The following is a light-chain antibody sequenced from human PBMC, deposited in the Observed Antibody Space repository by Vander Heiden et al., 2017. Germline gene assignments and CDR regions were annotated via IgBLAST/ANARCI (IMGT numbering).Light chain of an antibody. CDR3: CSYAGSYSFV. Sequence: QSALTQPRSVSGSPGQSVTISCTGTSSGVGDYNYVSSYQQHPGEAPQLIIFDVTGRPSGVPDRFSGSNSANTASLTISGLQAEDESDYYYCSYAGSYSFVSETGTTVTIL. J-gene: IGLJ1*01. CDR1: SSGVGDYNY. V-gene: IGLV2-11*01. CDR2: DVT.